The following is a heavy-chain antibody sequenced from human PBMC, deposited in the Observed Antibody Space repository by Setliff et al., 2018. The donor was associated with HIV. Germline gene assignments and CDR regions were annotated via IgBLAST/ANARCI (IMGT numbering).Heavy chain of an antibody. Sequence: SCKASGFPFSNYAIHWVRRAPGQRLEWMGWINVDSGNTKYLQDLQGRVTITSDTSATTAYMEVSNLRSEDMAVYYCARERDSNGYQFDYWGQGTLVTV. D-gene: IGHD3-22*01. CDR1: GFPFSNYA. CDR2: INVDSGNT. J-gene: IGHJ4*02. CDR3: ARERDSNGYQFDY. V-gene: IGHV1-3*03.